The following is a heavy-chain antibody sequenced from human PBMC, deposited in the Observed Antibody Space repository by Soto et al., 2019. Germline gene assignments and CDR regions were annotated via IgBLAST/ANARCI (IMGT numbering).Heavy chain of an antibody. CDR1: GFTFSSYA. V-gene: IGHV3-30-3*01. D-gene: IGHD3-9*01. Sequence: SGGSLRLSCAASGFTFSSYAMHWVRQAPGKGLEWVAVISYDGSNKYYADSVKGRFTISRDNSKNTLYLQMNSLRAEDTAVYYCARAPSSRLVIPEIAHFDYWGQGTLVTVSS. J-gene: IGHJ4*02. CDR3: ARAPSSRLVIPEIAHFDY. CDR2: ISYDGSNK.